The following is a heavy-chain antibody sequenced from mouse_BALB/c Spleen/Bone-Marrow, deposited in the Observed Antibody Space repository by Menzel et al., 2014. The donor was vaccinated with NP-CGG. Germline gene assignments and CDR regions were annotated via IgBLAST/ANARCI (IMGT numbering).Heavy chain of an antibody. CDR2: IHPSDSET. CDR3: ARFGNYEGFAY. J-gene: IGHJ3*01. V-gene: IGHV1-74*01. D-gene: IGHD2-1*01. CDR1: GYSLTNYW. Sequence: QVQLKDSGAELVRPGASVKLSCKASGYSLTNYWMNWVKQRPGQGLEWIGMIHPSDSETRLNQKFKDKATLTVDKSSSTAYMQLSSPTSEDSAVYYCARFGNYEGFAYCGQATLVTVSA.